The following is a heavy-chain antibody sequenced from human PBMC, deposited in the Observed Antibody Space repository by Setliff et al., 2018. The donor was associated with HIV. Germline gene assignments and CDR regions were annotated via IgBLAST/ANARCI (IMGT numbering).Heavy chain of an antibody. D-gene: IGHD3-3*01. CDR1: GGSISSSGPGYY. V-gene: IGHV4-39*01. CDR2: VYYSGST. Sequence: SETLSLTCTVSGGSISSSGPGYYWGWVRQAPGGGLEWIGSVYYSGSTYYNPSLKRRVTISLDTSTNQLSLRLTSMTAADTAVYYCARSQPDTIFGVVIFDYWGQGKMVTVSS. J-gene: IGHJ4*02. CDR3: ARSQPDTIFGVVIFDY.